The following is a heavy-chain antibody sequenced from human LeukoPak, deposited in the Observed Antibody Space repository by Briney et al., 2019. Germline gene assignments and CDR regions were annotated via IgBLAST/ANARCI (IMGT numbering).Heavy chain of an antibody. CDR2: IHYSGST. D-gene: IGHD2-2*01. CDR1: GGSISSYY. J-gene: IGHJ6*02. V-gene: IGHV4-59*12. Sequence: SSETLSLTCTVSGGSISSYYWSWIRQPPGKGLEWIGYIHYSGSTNYNPSLKSRVTISVDTSKNQFSLKLSSVTAADTAVYYCARDPVVVVPAAPQNYYYYGMDVWGQGTTVTVSS. CDR3: ARDPVVVVPAAPQNYYYYGMDV.